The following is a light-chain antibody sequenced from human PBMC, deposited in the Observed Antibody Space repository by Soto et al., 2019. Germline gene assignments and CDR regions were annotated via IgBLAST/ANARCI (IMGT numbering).Light chain of an antibody. CDR3: SSFTGPTTLDV. J-gene: IGLJ1*01. CDR2: GVS. V-gene: IGLV2-14*03. CDR1: SSDVGAYKY. Sequence: QSALTQPASVSGSPGQSVTISWTGTSSDVGAYKYVSWYQKHPGKAPKLMIYGVSNRPSGISNRFSGSKSGNTAFLTISGLQPEDEADYYCSSFTGPTTLDVFGTGTKLTAL.